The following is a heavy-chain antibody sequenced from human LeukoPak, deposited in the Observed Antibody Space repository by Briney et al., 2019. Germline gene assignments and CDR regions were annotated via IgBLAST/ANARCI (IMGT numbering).Heavy chain of an antibody. D-gene: IGHD3-10*01. J-gene: IGHJ5*02. CDR2: INPNSGGT. CDR3: ARQYYGSGSYYNVFDP. V-gene: IGHV1-2*02. CDR1: GYTFTSYY. Sequence: ASVKVSCKASGYTFTSYYMHWVRQAPGQGLEWMGWINPNSGGTNYAQKFQGRVTMTRDTSISTAYMELSRLRSDDTAVYYCARQYYGSGSYYNVFDPWGQGTLVTVSS.